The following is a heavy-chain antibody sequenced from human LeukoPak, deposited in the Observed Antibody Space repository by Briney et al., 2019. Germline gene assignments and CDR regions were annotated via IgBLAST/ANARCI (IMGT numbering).Heavy chain of an antibody. J-gene: IGHJ5*02. D-gene: IGHD3-9*01. CDR3: AREIWATGIGWFDP. CDR2: TGVSGDNT. Sequence: GGSLRLSCLASGFTFSSYAMSWVRQAPGKGLEWVSGTGVSGDNTYYADSVKGRFTIARDDSKNTLYLQMNNLRAEDTAVYYCAREIWATGIGWFDPWGQGTLVTVSS. CDR1: GFTFSSYA. V-gene: IGHV3-23*01.